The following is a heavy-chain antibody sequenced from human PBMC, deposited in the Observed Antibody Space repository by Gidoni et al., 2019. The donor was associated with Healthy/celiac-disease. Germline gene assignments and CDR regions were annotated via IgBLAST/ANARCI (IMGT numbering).Heavy chain of an antibody. CDR1: GGTFISYT. D-gene: IGHD1-7*01. CDR3: ARDRYNWNYERPQAFDI. Sequence: QVQLVHSGAEVKQPGSSVKFSCKASGGTFISYTIIWVRQAPGQGLEGMGRIIPSLGIANYAQKFQGRVTITADKSTSTAYMELSSLRSEDTAVYYCARDRYNWNYERPQAFDIWGQGTMVTVSS. CDR2: IIPSLGIA. V-gene: IGHV1-69*04. J-gene: IGHJ3*02.